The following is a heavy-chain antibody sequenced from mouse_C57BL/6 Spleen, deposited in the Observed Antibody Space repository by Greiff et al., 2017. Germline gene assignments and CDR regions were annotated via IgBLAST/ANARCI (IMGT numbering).Heavy chain of an antibody. V-gene: IGHV5-9*01. J-gene: IGHJ2*01. CDR1: GFTFSSYT. CDR2: ISGGGGNT. Sequence: DVKLVESGGGLVKPGGSLKLSCAASGFTFSSYTMSWVRQTPEKRLEWVSTISGGGGNTYYPDSVKGRFTICRDNAKNTLYLQMSSLRSEDTALYYCARHSWGNYDYFDYWGQGTNLTVSS. D-gene: IGHD2-1*01. CDR3: ARHSWGNYDYFDY.